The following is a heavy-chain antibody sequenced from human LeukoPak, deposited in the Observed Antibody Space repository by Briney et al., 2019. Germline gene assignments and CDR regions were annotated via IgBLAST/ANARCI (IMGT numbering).Heavy chain of an antibody. D-gene: IGHD2-15*01. J-gene: IGHJ4*02. CDR2: IYYSGIT. CDR1: GGSITSSGYY. V-gene: IGHV4-39*01. Sequence: PSETLSLTCTVSGGSITSSGYYWGWIRQPPGKGLEWIGSIYYSGITYYNPSLESRVTISVDTSKNQFSLKLGSVTAADTAIYYCARQYCSGGTCFSIGYWGQGTLVTVSS. CDR3: ARQYCSGGTCFSIGY.